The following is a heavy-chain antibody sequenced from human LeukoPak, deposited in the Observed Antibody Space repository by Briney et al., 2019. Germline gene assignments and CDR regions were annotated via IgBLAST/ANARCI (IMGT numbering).Heavy chain of an antibody. J-gene: IGHJ4*02. CDR3: AKEYYGGWGDD. D-gene: IGHD4-23*01. CDR2: ISGSGGST. Sequence: GGSLRLSCAASGFTFSSYEMNWVRQAPGKGLEWVSAISGSGGSTYYADSVKGRFTISRDNSKSTLYLQVNSLRAEDTALYYCAKEYYGGWGDDWGQGTLVTVSS. V-gene: IGHV3-23*01. CDR1: GFTFSSYE.